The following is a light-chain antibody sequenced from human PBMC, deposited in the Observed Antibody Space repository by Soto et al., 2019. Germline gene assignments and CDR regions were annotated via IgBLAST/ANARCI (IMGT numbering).Light chain of an antibody. CDR1: EAISND. CDR3: QQYKTWPRT. CDR2: AAS. Sequence: EIVMTQSPATLSVSAGESATLSCRASEAISNDLVWYQQKPGQAPRLLIHAASTRATGIPARFSGSGSGTELTLTISSLQSEDFAVYYCQQYKTWPRTFGQGTKVEIK. V-gene: IGKV3D-15*01. J-gene: IGKJ1*01.